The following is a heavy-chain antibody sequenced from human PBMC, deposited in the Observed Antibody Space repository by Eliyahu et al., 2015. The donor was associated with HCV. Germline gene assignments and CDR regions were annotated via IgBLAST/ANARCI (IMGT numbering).Heavy chain of an antibody. CDR3: ARAWESGTYYPFEY. Sequence: QVQLVQSGAEVKXPGASVXVXCKASGYTFTSYAIHWVRQAPGQRLEWMGWINAGNDNTKYSQKFQDRVTITRDTSASTAYMELSSLRFEDTAVYYCARAWESGTYYPFEYWGQGTLVTVSS. CDR1: GYTFTSYA. CDR2: INAGNDNT. D-gene: IGHD1-26*01. V-gene: IGHV1-3*01. J-gene: IGHJ4*02.